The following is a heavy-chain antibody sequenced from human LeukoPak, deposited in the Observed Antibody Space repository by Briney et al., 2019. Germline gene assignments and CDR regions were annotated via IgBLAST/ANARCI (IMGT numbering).Heavy chain of an antibody. Sequence: GGSLRLSCAASGFTVSSNYMSWVRQAPGKGLEWVSVIYSGGSTYYADSVKGRFTISRDNSKNTLYLQMNSRRAEDTAVYYCARAGQWLGQYYFDYWGQGTLVTVSS. CDR3: ARAGQWLGQYYFDY. CDR2: IYSGGST. V-gene: IGHV3-53*01. CDR1: GFTVSSNY. D-gene: IGHD6-19*01. J-gene: IGHJ4*02.